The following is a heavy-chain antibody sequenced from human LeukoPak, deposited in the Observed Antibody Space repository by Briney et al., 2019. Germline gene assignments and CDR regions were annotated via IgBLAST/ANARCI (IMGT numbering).Heavy chain of an antibody. CDR3: AREGSSSWYAPYYYYGMDV. J-gene: IGHJ6*02. D-gene: IGHD6-13*01. Sequence: ASVKVSCKASGYTFTSYGISWMRQAPGQGLEWMGWISAYNGNTNYAQKLQGRVTMTTDTSTSTAYMELRSLRSDDTAVYYCAREGSSSWYAPYYYYGMDVWGQGTTVTVSS. V-gene: IGHV1-18*01. CDR2: ISAYNGNT. CDR1: GYTFTSYG.